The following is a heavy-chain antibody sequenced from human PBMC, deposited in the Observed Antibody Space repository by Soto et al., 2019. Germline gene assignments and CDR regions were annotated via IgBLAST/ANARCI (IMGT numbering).Heavy chain of an antibody. CDR3: ARGIGYSSSWRTYYFDY. CDR2: INHSGST. V-gene: IGHV4-34*01. CDR1: GGSFSGYY. D-gene: IGHD6-13*01. Sequence: SETLSLTCAVYGGSFSGYYWSWIRQPPGKGLEWIGEINHSGSTNYNPSLKSRVTISVDTSKNQFSLKLSSVTAADTAVYYCARGIGYSSSWRTYYFDYWGQGTLVTVSS. J-gene: IGHJ4*02.